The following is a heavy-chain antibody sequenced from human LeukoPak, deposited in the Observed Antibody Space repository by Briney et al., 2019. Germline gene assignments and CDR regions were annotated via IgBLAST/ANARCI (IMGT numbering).Heavy chain of an antibody. CDR3: ARGPYSGYNFFDY. CDR1: GFTFDDYT. J-gene: IGHJ4*02. V-gene: IGHV3-9*01. CDR2: ITWNSGGI. D-gene: IGHD5-12*01. Sequence: GGSLRLSCAASGFTFDDYTMHWVRQVPGKGLEWVSAITWNSGGIGYADSVKGRFTISRDNARNSLYLQMNNLRAEDTAVYFCARGPYSGYNFFDYWGQGTLVTVSS.